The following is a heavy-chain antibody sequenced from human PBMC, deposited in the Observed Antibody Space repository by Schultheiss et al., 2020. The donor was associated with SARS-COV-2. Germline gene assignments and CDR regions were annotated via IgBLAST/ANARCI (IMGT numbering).Heavy chain of an antibody. V-gene: IGHV4-34*09. D-gene: IGHD1-14*01. Sequence: SETLSLTCAVYGGSFSGYYWSWIRQPPGKGLEWIGYIYHTGSTYYNPSLRSRVNMSVDTSENRFSLTLTSVTAADTAVYYCAREGSRSYHGLDYWGQGTLVTVSS. J-gene: IGHJ4*02. CDR1: GGSFSGYY. CDR2: IYHTGST. CDR3: AREGSRSYHGLDY.